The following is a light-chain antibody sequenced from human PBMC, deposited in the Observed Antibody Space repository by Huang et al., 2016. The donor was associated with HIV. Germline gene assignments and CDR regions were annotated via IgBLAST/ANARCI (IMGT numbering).Light chain of an antibody. V-gene: IGKV3-20*01. CDR2: GTS. CDR1: QSVNSGY. CDR3: HQYGSSMAT. Sequence: ILTQSPGLLSLSPGDRVTLSCRASQSVNSGYVAWYHQKPGQSPRVIVYGTSSRASGIPSRFSGSGSGRDFSLTISGPESEDFGVYYCHQYGSSMATFGQGTKVDI. J-gene: IGKJ2*01.